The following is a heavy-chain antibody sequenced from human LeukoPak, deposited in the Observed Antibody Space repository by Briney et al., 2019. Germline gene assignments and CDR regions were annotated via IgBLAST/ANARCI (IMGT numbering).Heavy chain of an antibody. V-gene: IGHV1-18*01. CDR1: GDTFTHYI. CDR3: ARASGYSYGVKAFDI. D-gene: IGHD5-18*01. J-gene: IGHJ3*02. CDR2: ISAYNNYT. Sequence: ASVKVSCKASGDTFTHYIINWVRQAPGQGLEWMGKISAYNNYTTYAQKFQGRIAMTRDTSISTAYMELSRLRSDDTAVYYCARASGYSYGVKAFDIWGQGTMVTVSS.